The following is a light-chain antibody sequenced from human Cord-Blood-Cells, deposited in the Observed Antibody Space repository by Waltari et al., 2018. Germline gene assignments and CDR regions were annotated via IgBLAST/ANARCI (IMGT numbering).Light chain of an antibody. V-gene: IGLV1-40*01. J-gene: IGLJ2*01. CDR2: GNS. CDR3: QSYDSSLSAVV. Sequence: QSVLTQPPSVSRAPGQRVTISCTGSSSNIGARYDVHWYQQLPGTAPNILIDGNSNRPSGVPDRFSGSKSGTSASLAITGLQAEDEADYYCQSYDSSLSAVVFGGGTKLTVL. CDR1: SSNIGARYD.